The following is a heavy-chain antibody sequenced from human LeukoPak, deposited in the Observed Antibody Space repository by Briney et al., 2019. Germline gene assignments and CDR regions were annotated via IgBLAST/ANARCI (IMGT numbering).Heavy chain of an antibody. CDR3: ARGRVTVVREDFDY. J-gene: IGHJ4*02. CDR2: INHSGST. V-gene: IGHV4-34*01. Sequence: SETLSLTCAVYGGSSSGSYGSGIRNPPGRGRDWMGEINHSGSTNYNPSLKSRVTISVDTSKNQFSLKLSSVTAADTAVYYCARGRVTVVREDFDYWGQGTLVTASS. D-gene: IGHD4-23*01. CDR1: GGSSSGSY.